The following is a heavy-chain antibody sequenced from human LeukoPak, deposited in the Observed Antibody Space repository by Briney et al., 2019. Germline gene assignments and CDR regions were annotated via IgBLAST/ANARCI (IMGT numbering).Heavy chain of an antibody. CDR2: ISGSGGST. V-gene: IGHV3-23*01. Sequence: GGSLRLSCAASGFTFSSYAMSWVRQAPGKGLEWVSAISGSGGSTYYADSVKGRFTISRDNSKNTLYLQMNSLRAEDTAVYYCAKDENIHDMLGYCSSTSCPRAWGQGTLVTVSS. CDR3: AKDENIHDMLGYCSSTSCPRA. D-gene: IGHD2-2*01. J-gene: IGHJ5*02. CDR1: GFTFSSYA.